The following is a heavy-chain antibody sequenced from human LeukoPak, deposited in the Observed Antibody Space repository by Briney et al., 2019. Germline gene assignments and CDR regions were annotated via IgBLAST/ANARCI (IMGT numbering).Heavy chain of an antibody. D-gene: IGHD1-26*01. CDR1: GFTFSSYS. V-gene: IGHV3-21*04. CDR3: AKDVGKWESLHFFDY. CDR2: ISSSSSYI. J-gene: IGHJ4*02. Sequence: GGSLRLSCAASGFTFSSYSMNWVRQAPGKGLEWVSSISSSSSYIYYADSVKGRFTISRDNAKNSLYLQMNSLRGDDTAVYYCAKDVGKWESLHFFDYWGQGTLVTVSS.